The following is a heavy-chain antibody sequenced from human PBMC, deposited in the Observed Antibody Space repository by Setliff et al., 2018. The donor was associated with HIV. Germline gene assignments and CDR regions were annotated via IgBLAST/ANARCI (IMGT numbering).Heavy chain of an antibody. CDR2: IHHTGDT. D-gene: IGHD2-21*02. Sequence: SETLSLTCAVSGGSIGGTHYWSWVRQPPGRGLEWIGDIHHTGDTNYNPSLKSRVTLSIDNFNNQFSLKLTSVTAADTAIYYCADPPAGLWGQGILVTVS. CDR1: GGSIGGTHY. CDR3: ADPPAGL. J-gene: IGHJ4*02. V-gene: IGHV4-4*02.